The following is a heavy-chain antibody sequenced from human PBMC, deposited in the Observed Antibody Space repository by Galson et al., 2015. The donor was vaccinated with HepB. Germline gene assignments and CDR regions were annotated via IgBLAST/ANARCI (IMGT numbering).Heavy chain of an antibody. CDR1: GFPLSTYN. V-gene: IGHV3-21*05. Sequence: SLRLSCAASGFPLSTYNMNWVRQAPRKGLEWVSYISSDNNDIYYADSVKGRFTISRDNVQDSLYLQMNSLRAEDTAIFYCVRANVVGGMDVWGQWTTVIVSS. J-gene: IGHJ6*02. CDR3: VRANVVGGMDV. CDR2: ISSDNNDI. D-gene: IGHD2-21*01.